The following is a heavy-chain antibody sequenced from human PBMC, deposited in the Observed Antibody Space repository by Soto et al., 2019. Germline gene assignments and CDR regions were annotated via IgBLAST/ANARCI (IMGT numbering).Heavy chain of an antibody. J-gene: IGHJ4*02. D-gene: IGHD4-17*01. CDR2: IYYSGST. Sequence: KTSETLSLTCTVSGGSISSSSYYWGWIRQPPGKGLEWIGSIYYSGSTYYNPSLKSRVTISVDTSKNQFSLKLSSVTAADTAVYYCARRGATVTKGTGLFDYWGQGTLVTVSS. CDR3: ARRGATVTKGTGLFDY. CDR1: GGSISSSSYY. V-gene: IGHV4-39*01.